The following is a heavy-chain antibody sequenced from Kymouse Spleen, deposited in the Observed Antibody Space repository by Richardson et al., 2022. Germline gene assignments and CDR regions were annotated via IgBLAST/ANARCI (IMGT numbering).Heavy chain of an antibody. CDR1: GGSISSSSYY. V-gene: IGHV4-39*01. Sequence: QLQLQESGPGLVKPSETLSLTCTVSGGSISSSSYYWGWIRQPPGKGLEWIGSIYYSGSTYYNPSLKSRVTISVDTSKNQFSLKLSSVTAADTAVYYCARHPCIAVAGSYYYYGMDVWGQGTTVTVSS. J-gene: IGHJ6*02. CDR3: ARHPCIAVAGSYYYYGMDV. CDR2: IYYSGST. D-gene: IGHD6-19*01.